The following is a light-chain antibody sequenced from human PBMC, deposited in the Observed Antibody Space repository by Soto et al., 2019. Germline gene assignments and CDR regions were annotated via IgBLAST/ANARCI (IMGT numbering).Light chain of an antibody. CDR2: EVT. J-gene: IGLJ1*01. Sequence: QSVLTQPASVSGSPGQSITISCTGTSSDVGAFNFVSWYQQFPGKAPKLIVYEVTNRPSGVSNRFSGSKSGNTASLTISGLQAEDESDYYCSSYTGSSTPFVFGTGTKVPVL. CDR1: SSDVGAFNF. CDR3: SSYTGSSTPFV. V-gene: IGLV2-14*01.